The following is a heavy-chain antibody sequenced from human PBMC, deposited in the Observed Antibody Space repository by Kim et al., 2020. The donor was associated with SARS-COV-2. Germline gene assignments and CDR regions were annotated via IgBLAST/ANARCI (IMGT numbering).Heavy chain of an antibody. D-gene: IGHD5-18*01. CDR2: ISYSGNT. V-gene: IGHV4-30-4*01. Sequence: SETLSLTCTVSGGSINSGDYSWNWICQPPGKGLEWIGYISYSGNTYYNPSFKSRVTLSADTSKNQFSLRLSSVTAADTAVYYCARDKEYSYGHGDYYYGMDVWGQGTTVTVSS. J-gene: IGHJ6*02. CDR3: ARDKEYSYGHGDYYYGMDV. CDR1: GGSINSGDYS.